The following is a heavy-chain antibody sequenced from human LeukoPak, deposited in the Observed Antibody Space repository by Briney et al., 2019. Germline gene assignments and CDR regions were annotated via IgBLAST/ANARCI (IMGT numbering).Heavy chain of an antibody. J-gene: IGHJ4*02. CDR2: IYYSGST. V-gene: IGHV4-59*01. CDR3: ARGVSWNIADF. CDR1: GGSMTSYY. Sequence: SETLSLTCTVSGGSMTSYYWSWIRQPPGKGLEWIGYIYYSGSTNYNPSLKSRVTISVDTPKNQFSPNLQSVTAADTALYYCARGVSWNIADFWGQGTLVTVSS. D-gene: IGHD1-1*01.